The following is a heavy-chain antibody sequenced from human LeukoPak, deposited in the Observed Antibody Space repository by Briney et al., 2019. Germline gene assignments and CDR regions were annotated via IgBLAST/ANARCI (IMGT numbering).Heavy chain of an antibody. CDR1: GDSSTSYC. J-gene: IGHJ4*02. D-gene: IGHD5-12*01. CDR3: VKRGYSGYGLYYFDY. CDR2: IYPGDSDT. Sequence: GESLKRSSQASGDSSTSYCISCVGQMPGKGLEWRGIIYPGDSDTRYSPSFQGQVTISSDKSISTAYMPWSILEASLTAMYSCVKRGYSGYGLYYFDYWGQGTLVTVSS. V-gene: IGHV5-51*01.